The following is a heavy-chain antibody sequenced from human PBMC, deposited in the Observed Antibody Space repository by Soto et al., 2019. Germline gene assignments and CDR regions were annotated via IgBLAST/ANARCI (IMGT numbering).Heavy chain of an antibody. V-gene: IGHV3-21*01. Sequence: GGSLRLSCAASGFTFSSYSMNWVRQAPGKGLEWVSSISSSSSYIYYADSVKGRFTISRDNAKNSLYLQMNSLRAEDTAVYYCARVREYGYAFDIWGQGTMVTVSS. D-gene: IGHD3-10*01. CDR2: ISSSSSYI. J-gene: IGHJ3*02. CDR3: ARVREYGYAFDI. CDR1: GFTFSSYS.